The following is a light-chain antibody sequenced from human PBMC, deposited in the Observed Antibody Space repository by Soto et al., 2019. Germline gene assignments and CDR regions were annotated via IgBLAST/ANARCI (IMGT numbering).Light chain of an antibody. CDR2: AAS. V-gene: IGKV1-9*01. J-gene: IGKJ5*01. Sequence: IPLTQSPSSLSASVGDRVTFTCRASEDISSYLVWYQQKPGAAPKLLIYAASALHSGVPSRFSGSGSGPDFTLTISSLHPADFAVYFCQQFKNYPITFVQGTRLQIK. CDR3: QQFKNYPIT. CDR1: EDISSY.